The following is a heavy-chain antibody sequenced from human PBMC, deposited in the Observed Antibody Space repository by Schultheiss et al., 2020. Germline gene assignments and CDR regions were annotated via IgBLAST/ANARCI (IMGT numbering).Heavy chain of an antibody. CDR1: GFTVSSNY. CDR2: IYYSGST. CDR3: ARHRSYTSTFFDY. V-gene: IGHV4-59*08. J-gene: IGHJ4*02. D-gene: IGHD6-13*01. Sequence: LSCAASGFTVSSNYMSWVRQAPGKGLEWIGYIYYSGSTYQNASLKSRVTISVDTSKNQFSLKLSSVTAADTAVYYCARHRSYTSTFFDYWGQGTLVTVSS.